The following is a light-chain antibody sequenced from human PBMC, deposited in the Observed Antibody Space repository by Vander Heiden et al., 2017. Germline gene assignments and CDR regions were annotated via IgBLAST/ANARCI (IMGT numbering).Light chain of an antibody. CDR1: QSVSSY. J-gene: IGKJ1*01. CDR3: QQRSSLWT. Sequence: EIVLTQPPATLSLFPGERATLSCRASQSVSSYLAWYQQKPGQAPRLLIFDTSNRATGIPARFSGSGSGTDFTLTISSLEPEDSAVYYCQQRSSLWTFGQGTTVEIK. V-gene: IGKV3-11*01. CDR2: DTS.